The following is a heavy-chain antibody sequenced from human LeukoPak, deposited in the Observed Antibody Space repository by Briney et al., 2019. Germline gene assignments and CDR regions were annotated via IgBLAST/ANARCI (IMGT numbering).Heavy chain of an antibody. Sequence: PGVSLRLSCAASGFTFSSYAMSWVRQAPGKGLEWVSAISGSGGSTYYADSVKGRFTISRDNSKNTLYLQMNSLRAEDTAVYYCAKDADYVWGSYREAAFDYWGQGTLVTVSS. V-gene: IGHV3-23*01. J-gene: IGHJ4*02. CDR3: AKDADYVWGSYREAAFDY. CDR1: GFTFSSYA. D-gene: IGHD3-16*02. CDR2: ISGSGGST.